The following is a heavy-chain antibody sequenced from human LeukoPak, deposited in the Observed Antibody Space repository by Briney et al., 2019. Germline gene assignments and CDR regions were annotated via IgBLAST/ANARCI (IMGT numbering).Heavy chain of an antibody. Sequence: PSETLSLTCTVSGGSTSSSSYYWGWIRQPPGKGLEWIGSIYYSGSTYYNPSLKSRVTISVDTSKNQFSLKLSSVTAADTAVYYCARQLERLYFDYWGQGTLVTVSS. CDR2: IYYSGST. CDR3: ARQLERLYFDY. J-gene: IGHJ4*02. CDR1: GGSTSSSSYY. D-gene: IGHD1-1*01. V-gene: IGHV4-39*01.